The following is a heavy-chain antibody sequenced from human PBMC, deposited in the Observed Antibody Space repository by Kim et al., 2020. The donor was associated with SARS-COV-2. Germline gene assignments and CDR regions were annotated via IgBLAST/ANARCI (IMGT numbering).Heavy chain of an antibody. J-gene: IGHJ4*02. CDR2: VYSSGST. V-gene: IGHV4-39*01. CDR3: VRVRGSWYYYYFDY. Sequence: SETLSLTCTISGDSFSSNDYYWGWVRQPPGKELEWIGSVYSSGSTYYNPSLKSPGTLSIDPSKKEFSLRLTSVTAADTAVYYCVRVRGSWYYYYFDYWGQGTRVTVSS. D-gene: IGHD6-13*01. CDR1: GDSFSSNDYY.